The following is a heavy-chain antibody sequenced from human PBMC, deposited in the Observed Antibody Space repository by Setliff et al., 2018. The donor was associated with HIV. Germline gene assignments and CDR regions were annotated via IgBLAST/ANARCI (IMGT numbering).Heavy chain of an antibody. CDR1: GGSFSGYY. J-gene: IGHJ5*02. D-gene: IGHD2-15*01. CDR3: ARFTVVVFGAGEPSWFDP. V-gene: IGHV4-34*01. Sequence: PSETLSLTCAVYGGSFSGYYWSWIRQPPGKGLEWIGHIHYKGNIDYNASLKSRLAISSDTSKNQFSLNLSSVIAADTAIYFCARFTVVVFGAGEPSWFDPWGQGILVTVSS. CDR2: IHYKGNI.